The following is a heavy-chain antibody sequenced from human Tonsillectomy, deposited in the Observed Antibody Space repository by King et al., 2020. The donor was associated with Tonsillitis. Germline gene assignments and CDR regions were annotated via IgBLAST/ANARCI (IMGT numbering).Heavy chain of an antibody. V-gene: IGHV3-48*03. Sequence: VQLVESGGGLVQPGGSLRLFCAASGFTFSSYEMNWVRQAPGKGLEWGSYISSSESTIYYADSVKGRFTISRDNAKNSLYLQMNSLRAEDTAVYYCARRASEDVWGKGTTVTVSS. CDR1: GFTFSSYE. D-gene: IGHD1-26*01. CDR2: ISSSESTI. CDR3: ARRASEDV. J-gene: IGHJ6*04.